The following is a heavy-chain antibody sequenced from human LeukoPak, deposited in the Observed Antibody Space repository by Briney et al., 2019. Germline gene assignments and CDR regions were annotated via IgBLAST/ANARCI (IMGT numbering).Heavy chain of an antibody. CDR1: GGSISSYY. CDR2: IYYSGST. D-gene: IGHD6-13*01. Sequence: SETLSLTCTVSGGSISSYYWSWIRQPPGKGLEWIGYIYYSGSTNYNPSLKSRVTISVDTSKNQFSLKLSSVTAADTAVYYCAATYPGIHLFDYWGQGTLVTVSS. V-gene: IGHV4-59*08. CDR3: AATYPGIHLFDY. J-gene: IGHJ4*02.